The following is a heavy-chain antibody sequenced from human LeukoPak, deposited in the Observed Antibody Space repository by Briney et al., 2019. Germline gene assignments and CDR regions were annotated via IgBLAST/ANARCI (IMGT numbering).Heavy chain of an antibody. Sequence: ASVKVSCKASGYTFTGYYMHWVRQAPGQGLEWMGWINPNSGSTNYAQKFQGRVTMTRDTSISTAYMELSRLRSDDTAVYYCAREEMATQSGRWFDPWGQGTLVTVSS. J-gene: IGHJ5*02. CDR1: GYTFTGYY. D-gene: IGHD5-24*01. CDR2: INPNSGST. V-gene: IGHV1-2*02. CDR3: AREEMATQSGRWFDP.